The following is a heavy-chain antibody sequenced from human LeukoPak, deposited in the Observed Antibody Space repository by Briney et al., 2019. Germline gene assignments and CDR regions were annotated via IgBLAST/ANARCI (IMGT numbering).Heavy chain of an antibody. CDR2: IYARGST. CDR3: ARDSHAYFDAFDI. D-gene: IGHD2/OR15-2a*01. V-gene: IGHV4-4*07. J-gene: IGHJ3*02. Sequence: PSETLSLTCTVSGGSISSYYWSWLRQPAGKGLEWIGRIYARGSTNYNPSLKSRVTISVDTSKNQFSLKLSSVTAADTAVYFCARDSHAYFDAFDIWGQGTMVTVSS. CDR1: GGSISSYY.